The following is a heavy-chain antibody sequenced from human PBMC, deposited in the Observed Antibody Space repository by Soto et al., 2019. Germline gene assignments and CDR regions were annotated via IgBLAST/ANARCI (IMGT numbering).Heavy chain of an antibody. Sequence: ASVKVSCKVSGYTLTELSMHWVRQAPGKGLEWMGGFDPEDGETIYAQKFQGGVTMTEDTSTDTAYMELSSLRSEDTAVYYCATGNRFGELLGGMDVWGQGTTVTVSS. V-gene: IGHV1-24*01. CDR2: FDPEDGET. D-gene: IGHD3-10*01. CDR1: GYTLTELS. J-gene: IGHJ6*02. CDR3: ATGNRFGELLGGMDV.